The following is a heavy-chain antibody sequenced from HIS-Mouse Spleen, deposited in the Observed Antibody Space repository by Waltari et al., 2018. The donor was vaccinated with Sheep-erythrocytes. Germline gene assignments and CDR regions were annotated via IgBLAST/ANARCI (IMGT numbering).Heavy chain of an antibody. J-gene: IGHJ3*02. Sequence: QVQLVQSGAEVKKPGASVKVSCKASGYTFTSYGISWVRQAPGQGLEWMGWVSAYNGNTNYAQTLQGRVTRTTDTSTSTAYMERRSLRSDDTAVYYCARFYGDFTRAFDIWGQGTMVTVSS. CDR2: VSAYNGNT. V-gene: IGHV1-18*01. CDR1: GYTFTSYG. D-gene: IGHD4-17*01. CDR3: ARFYGDFTRAFDI.